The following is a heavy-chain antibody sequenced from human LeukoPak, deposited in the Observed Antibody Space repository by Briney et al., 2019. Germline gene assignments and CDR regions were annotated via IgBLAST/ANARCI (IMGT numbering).Heavy chain of an antibody. Sequence: GASVKVSCKASGYTFTGYYMHWVRQAPGQGLEWMGWINPNSGGTNYAQKFQGRVTMTGDTSISTAYMELSRLRSDDTAVYYCARIYRRYCSSTSCYAANWFDPWGQGTLVTVSS. CDR2: INPNSGGT. V-gene: IGHV1-2*02. D-gene: IGHD2-2*01. CDR3: ARIYRRYCSSTSCYAANWFDP. J-gene: IGHJ5*02. CDR1: GYTFTGYY.